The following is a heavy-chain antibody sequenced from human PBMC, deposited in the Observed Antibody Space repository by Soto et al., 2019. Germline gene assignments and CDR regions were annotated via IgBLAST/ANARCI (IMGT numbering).Heavy chain of an antibody. CDR3: ASAPSGYLRGEGGFDP. CDR2: IYYSGST. Sequence: PSETLSLTCTVSGGSISRSDFYWSWLRQPPGKGLEWIGYIYYSGSTYYNPSLKSRVTISIDTSKNHFSLNLISVTAADTAVYYCASAPSGYLRGEGGFDPWGLGTLVTVSS. D-gene: IGHD6-13*01. CDR1: GGSISRSDFY. V-gene: IGHV4-30-4*01. J-gene: IGHJ5*02.